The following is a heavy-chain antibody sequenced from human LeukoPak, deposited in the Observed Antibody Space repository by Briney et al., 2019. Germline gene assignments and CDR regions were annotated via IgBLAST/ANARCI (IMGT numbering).Heavy chain of an antibody. Sequence: SQTLSLTCTVSGGSISSGSYYWSWIRQPAGKGLEWIGSIYHSGSTYYNPSLKSRVTISVDTSKNQFSLKLSSVTAADTAVYYCARVWIMGSSDAFDIWGQGTMVTVSS. CDR1: GGSISSGSYY. CDR3: ARVWIMGSSDAFDI. D-gene: IGHD6-13*01. CDR2: IYHSGST. V-gene: IGHV4-61*02. J-gene: IGHJ3*02.